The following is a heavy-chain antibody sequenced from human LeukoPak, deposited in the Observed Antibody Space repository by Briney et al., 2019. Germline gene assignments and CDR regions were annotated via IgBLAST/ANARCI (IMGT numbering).Heavy chain of an antibody. Sequence: ASVKVSCKASGYTFTSYGISWVRQAPGQGLEWMGWISAYNGNTNYAQKLQGRVTMTTDTSTSTAYMELRSLRFDDTAVYYCARDEFITMVRGVTLFDYWGQGTLVTVSS. CDR3: ARDEFITMVRGVTLFDY. D-gene: IGHD3-10*01. V-gene: IGHV1-18*01. J-gene: IGHJ4*02. CDR1: GYTFTSYG. CDR2: ISAYNGNT.